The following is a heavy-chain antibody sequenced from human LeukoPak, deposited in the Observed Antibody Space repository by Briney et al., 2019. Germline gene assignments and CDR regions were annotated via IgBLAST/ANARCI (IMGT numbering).Heavy chain of an antibody. CDR1: GGSFSGYY. J-gene: IGHJ4*02. CDR2: INHSGST. D-gene: IGHD3-10*01. Sequence: SETLSLTCAVYGGSFSGYYWSWIRQPPGKGLEWIGEINHSGSTNYNPSLKSRVTISVDTSKNQFSLKLSSVTAADTAVYYCARQGGSASPLLIWGQGTLVTVSS. V-gene: IGHV4-34*01. CDR3: ARQGGSASPLLI.